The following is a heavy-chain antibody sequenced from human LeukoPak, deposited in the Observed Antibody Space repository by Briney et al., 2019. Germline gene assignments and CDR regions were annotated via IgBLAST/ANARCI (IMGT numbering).Heavy chain of an antibody. CDR1: GYTFTASY. D-gene: IGHD3-9*01. CDR3: ARGGYDILTGSYRVRYYFDY. J-gene: IGHJ4*02. Sequence: ASVKVSCKASGYTFTASYIHWVRLAPGQGRAWMGWMNPNGGDIHYAQKLQGRVTMTRDTSISTAYMALSRLGFDDTAVYYCARGGYDILTGSYRVRYYFDYWGQGTLVTVSS. CDR2: MNPNGGDI. V-gene: IGHV1-2*02.